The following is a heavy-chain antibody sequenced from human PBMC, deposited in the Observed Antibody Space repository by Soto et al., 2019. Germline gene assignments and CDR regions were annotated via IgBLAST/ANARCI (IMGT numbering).Heavy chain of an antibody. J-gene: IGHJ4*02. CDR1: GGTFSTYA. D-gene: IGHD5-12*01. CDR2: IIPMFGTA. Sequence: QVQLVQSGAEVNKPESSVKVSCKAPGGTFSTYAISWVRQAPGQGLEWMGGIIPMFGTANYAQRFQDRVTITADESTNTVYMELSSLRFEDTAVYFCASERQLWLRRINNGYSGWGQGTLVTVSS. CDR3: ASERQLWLRRINNGYSG. V-gene: IGHV1-69*12.